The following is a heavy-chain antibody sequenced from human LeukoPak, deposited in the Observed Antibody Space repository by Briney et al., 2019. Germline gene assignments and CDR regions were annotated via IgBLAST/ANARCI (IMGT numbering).Heavy chain of an antibody. CDR2: IYSGGST. CDR3: AITSEKPY. V-gene: IGHV3-53*01. Sequence: PWGSLRLSCAASGFTVSNNYMSWVRQAPGKGLEWVAVIYSGGSTYYAESVKGRFTISRDNSKNTLSLQMNSLRAEDTAVYYCAITSEKPYWGQGTLVTVSS. J-gene: IGHJ4*02. CDR1: GFTVSNNY. D-gene: IGHD4-11*01.